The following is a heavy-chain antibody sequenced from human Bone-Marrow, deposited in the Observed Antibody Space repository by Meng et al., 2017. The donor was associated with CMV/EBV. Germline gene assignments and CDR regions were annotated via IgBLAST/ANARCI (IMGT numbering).Heavy chain of an antibody. J-gene: IGHJ4*02. Sequence: SVKVSCKASGGTFSSYAISWVRQAPGQGLEWMGGIIPIFGTANYAQKFQGRVTITTDESTSTAYMELSSLRSEDTAVYYCARDAVDYYDSSGYYMSYWGQGTRVTGSS. V-gene: IGHV1-69*05. CDR3: ARDAVDYYDSSGYYMSY. CDR1: GGTFSSYA. D-gene: IGHD3-22*01. CDR2: IIPIFGTA.